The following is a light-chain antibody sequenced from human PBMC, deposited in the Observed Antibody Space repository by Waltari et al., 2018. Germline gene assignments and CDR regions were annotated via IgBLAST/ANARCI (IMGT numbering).Light chain of an antibody. CDR2: MAS. V-gene: IGKV2-28*01. CDR3: MQGLQSPHS. CDR1: QSLLHTNGHKY. J-gene: IGKJ2*03. Sequence: DIVVTQSPPSLTVTPGESASISCWSSQSLLHTNGHKYLDWYVQKPGQSPQLLIYMASHRASGVPDRFSGSAPGTDFTLKISRVEAEDVGVYYCMQGLQSPHSFGQGTKLEI.